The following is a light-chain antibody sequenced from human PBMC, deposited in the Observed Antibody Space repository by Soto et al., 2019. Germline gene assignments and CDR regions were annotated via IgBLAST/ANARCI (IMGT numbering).Light chain of an antibody. CDR3: QQYGSSSYT. CDR1: QSVSSSY. Sequence: EIVLTQSPGTLSLSPGERATLSCRASQSVSSSYLAWYQQKPGQAPRLLIYGASSRATGIPDRFSGSGSGTDFTRTISRLEPEDFAVYYCQQYGSSSYTFGQGTKLAIK. J-gene: IGKJ2*01. CDR2: GAS. V-gene: IGKV3-20*01.